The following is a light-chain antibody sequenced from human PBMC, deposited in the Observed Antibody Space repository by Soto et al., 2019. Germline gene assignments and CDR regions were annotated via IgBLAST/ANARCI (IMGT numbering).Light chain of an antibody. CDR2: DAS. V-gene: IGKV1-5*01. CDR1: QSISSW. CDR3: QHYNSYSIT. J-gene: IGKJ5*01. Sequence: DIQMTQSPSTLSASVGDRVTITCRDSQSISSWLAWYQQKPGKAPKLLIYDASSLESGVPSRFSGSGSGTEFTLTISSLQPDDFATYYCQHYNSYSITFGQGTRLEIK.